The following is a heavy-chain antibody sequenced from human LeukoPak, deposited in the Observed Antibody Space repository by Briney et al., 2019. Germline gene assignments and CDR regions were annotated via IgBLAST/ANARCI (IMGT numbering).Heavy chain of an antibody. Sequence: GGFLRLSCAASGFTFSSYAMSWVRQAPGKGLEWVSAISGSGGSTYYADSVKGRFTISRDNSKNTLYLQMNSLRAEDTAVYYCAKDRGPRWGYDYWGQGTLATVSS. CDR2: ISGSGGST. CDR3: AKDRGPRWGYDY. D-gene: IGHD3-10*01. CDR1: GFTFSSYA. J-gene: IGHJ4*02. V-gene: IGHV3-23*01.